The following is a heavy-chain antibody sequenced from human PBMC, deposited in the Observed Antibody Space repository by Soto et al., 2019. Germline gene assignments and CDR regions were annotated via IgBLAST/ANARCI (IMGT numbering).Heavy chain of an antibody. CDR2: IYYSGST. D-gene: IGHD3-10*01. V-gene: IGHV4-39*01. J-gene: IGHJ6*04. CDR1: GGSISSSSYY. Sequence: SETLSLTCTVSGGSISSSSYYWGWIRQPPGKGLEWIGSIYYSGSTYYNPSLKSRVTISVDTSKNQFSLKLSSVTAADTAVYYCASIIPLLWFGELSDYNYGMEVWGKGNTVTFPS. CDR3: ASIIPLLWFGELSDYNYGMEV.